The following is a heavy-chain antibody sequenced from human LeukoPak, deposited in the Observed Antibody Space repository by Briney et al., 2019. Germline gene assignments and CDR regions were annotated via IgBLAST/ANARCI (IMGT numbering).Heavy chain of an antibody. Sequence: SETLSLTCTVSGGSISSSSYYWGWIRQPPGKGLEWIGSIYYSGSTYSNPSLKSRVTISVDTSKNQFSLKLSSVTAADTAVYYCARSLGGPFDIWGQGTMVTVSS. V-gene: IGHV4-39*07. J-gene: IGHJ3*02. CDR1: GGSISSSSYY. CDR3: ARSLGGPFDI. CDR2: IYYSGST. D-gene: IGHD3-16*01.